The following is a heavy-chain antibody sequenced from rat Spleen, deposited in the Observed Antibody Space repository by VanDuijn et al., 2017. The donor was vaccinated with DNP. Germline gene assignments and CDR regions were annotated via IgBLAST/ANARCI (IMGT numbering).Heavy chain of an antibody. J-gene: IGHJ4*01. D-gene: IGHD1-6*01. CDR2: ISTGGVNN. V-gene: IGHV5-25*01. Sequence: EVQLVESGGGLVQPGRSMKLSCAALGFTFSNHYMAWVRQAPTKGLEWVASISTGGVNNYYRDSVKVRFTIPRDNAKSTLYLQMDSLRSEDTATYYCARQGPIIYTTDYPYVMDAWGQGASVTVSS. CDR3: ARQGPIIYTTDYPYVMDA. CDR1: GFTFSNHY.